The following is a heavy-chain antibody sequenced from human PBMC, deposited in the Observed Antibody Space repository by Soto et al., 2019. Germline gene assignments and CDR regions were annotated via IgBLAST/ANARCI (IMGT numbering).Heavy chain of an antibody. D-gene: IGHD6-6*01. CDR1: GYTFTSYG. CDR3: ARDWDEYSSSFPEYYFDY. V-gene: IGHV1-18*01. CDR2: ISAYNGNT. Sequence: GASVKVSCKASGYTFTSYGISWVRQAPGQGLEWMGWISAYNGNTNYAQKLQGRVTMTTDTSTSTVYMELSSLRSEDTAVYYCARDWDEYSSSFPEYYFDYWGQGTLVTVSS. J-gene: IGHJ4*02.